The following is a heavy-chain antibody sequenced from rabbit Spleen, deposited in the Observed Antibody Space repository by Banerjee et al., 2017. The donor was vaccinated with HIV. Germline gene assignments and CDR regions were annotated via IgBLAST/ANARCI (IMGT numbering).Heavy chain of an antibody. D-gene: IGHD3-1*01. Sequence: QEQLEESGGDLVKPEGSLTLTCTASGFSFNSGYDMCWVRQAPGKGLEWIACIYAGSSGTTYYASWAKGRFTISKTSSTTVTLQMTSLTAADTATYFCARDLASVVGWNFNLWGPGTLVTVS. J-gene: IGHJ4*01. CDR1: GFSFNSGYD. CDR3: ARDLASVVGWNFNL. CDR2: IYAGSSGTT. V-gene: IGHV1S45*01.